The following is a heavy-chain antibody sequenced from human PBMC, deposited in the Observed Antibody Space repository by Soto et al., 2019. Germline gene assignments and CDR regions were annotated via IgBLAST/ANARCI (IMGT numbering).Heavy chain of an antibody. J-gene: IGHJ4*02. CDR3: ARAEWELLGFDY. V-gene: IGHV1-3*01. CDR2: INAGNGNT. Sequence: ASVKVSCKASGYTFTSYAMHWVRQAPGQRLEWMGWINAGNGNTKYSQEFQGRVTITRDTSASTAYMELSSLRSEDTAVYYCARAEWELLGFDYWGQGTLVTVSS. CDR1: GYTFTSYA. D-gene: IGHD1-26*01.